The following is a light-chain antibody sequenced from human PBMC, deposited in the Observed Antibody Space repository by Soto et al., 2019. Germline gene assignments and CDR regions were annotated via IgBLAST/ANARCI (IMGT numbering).Light chain of an antibody. V-gene: IGKV1-5*01. CDR1: QSISSW. J-gene: IGKJ1*01. CDR3: QQYNSYSWT. CDR2: DAS. Sequence: DIQMTQSPSTLSISVGDRDTITCRASQSISSWLAWYQQKPGKAPKLLIYDASSLESGGPSRFSGSGSGTEFTLTISSLQPDDFATYYCQQYNSYSWTFGQGTKVEIK.